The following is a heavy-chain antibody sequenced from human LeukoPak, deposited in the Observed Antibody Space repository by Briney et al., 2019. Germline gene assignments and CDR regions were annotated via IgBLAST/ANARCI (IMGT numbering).Heavy chain of an antibody. CDR2: IIPILGIA. V-gene: IGHV1-69*04. Sequence: SVKVSCKASGYTFTGYYMHWVRQAPGQGLEWMGRIIPILGIANYAQKFQGRVTITADKSTSTAYMELSSLRSEDTAVYYCARGDYDSSGYYYPFDYWGQGTLVTVSS. J-gene: IGHJ4*02. D-gene: IGHD3-22*01. CDR1: GYTFTGYY. CDR3: ARGDYDSSGYYYPFDY.